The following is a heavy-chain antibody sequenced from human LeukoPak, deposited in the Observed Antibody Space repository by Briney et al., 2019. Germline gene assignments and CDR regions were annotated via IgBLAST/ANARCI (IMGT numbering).Heavy chain of an antibody. Sequence: SETQSLTCTVSGGSFNNFYWSWIRQSPGKGLEWIGYVHSSGRTDYNPSLRSRVSMSADTSKSQLSLRLTSVTAADTAVYFCARHDEECPGEYCFLLSFDYWGPGSLVTVSS. V-gene: IGHV4-59*08. J-gene: IGHJ4*01. CDR3: ARHDEECPGEYCFLLSFDY. CDR2: VHSSGRT. D-gene: IGHD2-8*02. CDR1: GGSFNNFY.